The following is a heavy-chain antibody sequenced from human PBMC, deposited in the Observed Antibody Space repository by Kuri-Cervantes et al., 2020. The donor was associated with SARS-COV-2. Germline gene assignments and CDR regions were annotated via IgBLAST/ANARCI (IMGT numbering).Heavy chain of an antibody. J-gene: IGHJ6*03. CDR1: GFTFSSYA. D-gene: IGHD6-6*01. Sequence: GESLKISCAASGFTFSSYAMSWVRQAPGKGLEWVSAISGSGGSTYYADSVKGRFTISRDNSKNTLYLQMNSLRAEDTAVYYCSKAMLRIAARYYYYMDVWGKGTTVTVSS. CDR3: SKAMLRIAARYYYYMDV. V-gene: IGHV3-23*01. CDR2: ISGSGGST.